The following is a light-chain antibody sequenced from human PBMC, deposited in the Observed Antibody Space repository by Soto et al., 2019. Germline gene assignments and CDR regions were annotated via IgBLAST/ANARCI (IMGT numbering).Light chain of an antibody. CDR1: QSISSW. CDR3: LQDYNYPRT. CDR2: KAS. Sequence: DIQMTQSPSTLSASVGDRVTITCRASQSISSWLAWYQQKPGKAPKLLINKASSLESGVPSRFSGSGSGTNFTLAISSLQPEDFATYFCLQDYNYPRTFGQGTKVDIK. V-gene: IGKV1-5*03. J-gene: IGKJ1*01.